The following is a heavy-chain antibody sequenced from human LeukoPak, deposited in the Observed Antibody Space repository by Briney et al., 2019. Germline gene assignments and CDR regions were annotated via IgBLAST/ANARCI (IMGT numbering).Heavy chain of an antibody. CDR2: IWYDGSNK. V-gene: IGHV3-33*06. D-gene: IGHD4-17*01. J-gene: IGHJ4*02. CDR3: AKDHRDGAIDY. Sequence: PWVSLRLSCAASGFTFSSYGMHWVRQAPGKGLEWVAVIWYDGSNKYYADSVKGRFTISRDNSKNTLYLQMNSLRAEDTAVYYCAKDHRDGAIDYWGQGTLVTVSS. CDR1: GFTFSSYG.